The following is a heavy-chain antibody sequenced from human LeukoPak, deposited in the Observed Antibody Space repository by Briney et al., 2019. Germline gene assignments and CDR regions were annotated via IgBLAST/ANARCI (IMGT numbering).Heavy chain of an antibody. CDR1: GGSISSFY. J-gene: IGHJ4*02. Sequence: SETLSLTCTVSGGSISSFYWCWIRQSPGKGLEWIGYIYYSGSTNYNPSLKSRVTISVDTSKNQFSLKVSSVTAADTAVYYCARSYGSGSYFDYWGQGTLVTVSS. V-gene: IGHV4-59*01. CDR2: IYYSGST. D-gene: IGHD3-10*01. CDR3: ARSYGSGSYFDY.